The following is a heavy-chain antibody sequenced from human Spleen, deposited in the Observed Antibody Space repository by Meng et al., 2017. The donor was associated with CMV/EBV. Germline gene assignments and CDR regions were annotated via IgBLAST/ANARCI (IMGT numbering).Heavy chain of an antibody. CDR3: ARDKVVVVPAALYYYYYSMDV. V-gene: IGHV3-9*01. D-gene: IGHD2-2*01. CDR2: ISWNSGSI. J-gene: IGHJ6*02. Sequence: SLKISCAASGFTFDDYAMHWVRQAPGKGLEWVSGISWNSGSIGYADSVKGRFTISRDNAKNSLYLQMNSLRAEDTAVYYCARDKVVVVPAALYYYYYSMDVWGQGTTVTVS. CDR1: GFTFDDYA.